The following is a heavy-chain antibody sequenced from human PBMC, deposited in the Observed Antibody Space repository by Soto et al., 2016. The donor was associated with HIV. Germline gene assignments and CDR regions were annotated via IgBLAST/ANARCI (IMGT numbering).Heavy chain of an antibody. D-gene: IGHD6-19*01. CDR3: SRAPVAAIAPFDY. V-gene: IGHV1-18*01. J-gene: IGHJ4*02. Sequence: QVQLVQSGAEVKKPGASVKVSCKASGYTFTSYGISWVRQAPGQGLEWMGWISADNENTNYPQKFQGRITMTTDSSTSTAYTELRSLRSDDTAVYYCSRAPVAAIAPFDYWGQGTLVTVSS. CDR1: GYTFTSYG. CDR2: ISADNENT.